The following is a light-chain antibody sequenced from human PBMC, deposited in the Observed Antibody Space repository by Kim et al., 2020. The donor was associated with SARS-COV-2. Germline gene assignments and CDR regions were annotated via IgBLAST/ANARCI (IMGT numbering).Light chain of an antibody. CDR2: GAS. CDR1: QDIRND. Sequence: ASVGDRVTITCRASQDIRNDLGWYQQNPGRAPKRRICGASSLKSGVPSRFSGSGSGTEFTLTISSVQPEDFATYFCIQHSTYPITFGQGTRLEIK. V-gene: IGKV1-17*01. CDR3: IQHSTYPIT. J-gene: IGKJ5*01.